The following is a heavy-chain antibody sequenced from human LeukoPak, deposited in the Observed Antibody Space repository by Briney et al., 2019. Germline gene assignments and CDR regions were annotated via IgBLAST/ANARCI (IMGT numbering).Heavy chain of an antibody. CDR1: GGSISSYY. D-gene: IGHD4-17*01. CDR3: ASITHDYGDYGHGPRTYYFDY. CDR2: IYYSGST. V-gene: IGHV4-59*01. Sequence: SETLSLTCTVSGGSISSYYWSWIRQPPGKGLEWIGYIYYSGSTNYNPSLKSRGTISVDTSKNQFSLKLSSVTAADTAVYYCASITHDYGDYGHGPRTYYFDYWGQGTLVTVSS. J-gene: IGHJ4*02.